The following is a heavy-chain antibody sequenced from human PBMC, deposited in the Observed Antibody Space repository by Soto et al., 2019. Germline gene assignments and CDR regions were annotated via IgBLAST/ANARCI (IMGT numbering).Heavy chain of an antibody. CDR1: GGSSSNSRYY. Sequence: SETLSLTCTVAGGSSSNSRYYWAWIRQPPGKGLEWIGSIYHTGNTYYNPSLRSRVTISVDTSKNQFSLKLTSVTAADTAVYYCARDYYDSSDYTTNWFDPWGQGTLVTVSS. V-gene: IGHV4-39*01. J-gene: IGHJ5*02. CDR3: ARDYYDSSDYTTNWFDP. CDR2: IYHTGNT. D-gene: IGHD3-22*01.